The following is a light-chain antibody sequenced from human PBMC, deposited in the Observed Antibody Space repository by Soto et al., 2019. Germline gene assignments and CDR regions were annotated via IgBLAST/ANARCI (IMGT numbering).Light chain of an antibody. CDR2: ATS. J-gene: IGKJ2*03. Sequence: EIVLTQSPGTLSLSPGERVTLSCRASQSVTSNYLAWYQQKPGQAPRLLIYATSSRATGIPDRFSGSGSGTDFTLTISRLEPEDFAVYYCKQYGNSNSPRYSFGQGTKLEIK. CDR1: QSVTSNY. V-gene: IGKV3-20*01. CDR3: KQYGNSNSPRYS.